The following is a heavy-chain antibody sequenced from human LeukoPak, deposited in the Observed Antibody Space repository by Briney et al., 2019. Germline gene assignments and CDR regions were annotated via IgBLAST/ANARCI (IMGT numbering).Heavy chain of an antibody. CDR1: GLSFGDYG. D-gene: IGHD3-10*01. CDR3: TRDAGSDF. J-gene: IGHJ4*02. V-gene: IGHV3-48*03. Sequence: PGGSLRLSCAGSGLSFGDYGMNWVRQAPGKGLELLTFISPSGRSVSYADSVKGRFTIARDNAKKSLYLQMDSLRGEDTAIYYCTRDAGSDFWGQGTLVTVSS. CDR2: ISPSGRSV.